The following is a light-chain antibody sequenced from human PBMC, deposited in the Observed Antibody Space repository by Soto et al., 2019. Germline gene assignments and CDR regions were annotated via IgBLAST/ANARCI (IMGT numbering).Light chain of an antibody. Sequence: EIVLTQSPSTLSFSPWERATLSFMASQSVSSSRLAWYRQKPGQAPRLLIYGASTRATGIPARFSGSGSGTDFTLTISSLQPEDFATYYCQQSYSSTWTFGQGTKVDI. CDR2: GAS. J-gene: IGKJ1*01. V-gene: IGKV3-20*01. CDR3: QQSYSSTWT. CDR1: QSVSSSR.